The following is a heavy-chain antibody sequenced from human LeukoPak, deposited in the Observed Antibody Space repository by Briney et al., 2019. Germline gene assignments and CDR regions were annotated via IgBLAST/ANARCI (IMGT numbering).Heavy chain of an antibody. J-gene: IGHJ4*02. CDR2: IHYSGST. Sequence: PSETLSLTCTVSGGSISKYYWSWIRQPPGKGLEWIGYIHYSGSTNYNPSLKSRVTISVDTSKNQFSLKLNSVTAADTAVYYCAREHCSSTSCYSGFDYWGQGTLVTVSS. D-gene: IGHD2-2*01. CDR1: GGSISKYY. V-gene: IGHV4-59*01. CDR3: AREHCSSTSCYSGFDY.